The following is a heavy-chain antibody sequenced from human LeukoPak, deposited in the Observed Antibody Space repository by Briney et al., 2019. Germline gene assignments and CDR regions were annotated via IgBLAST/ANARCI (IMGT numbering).Heavy chain of an antibody. D-gene: IGHD6-19*01. CDR2: INHSGST. CDR1: GGSFSGYY. CDR3: ARARGAVAGYFDY. J-gene: IGHJ4*02. Sequence: SETLSLTCAVHGGSFSGYYWSWIRQPPGKGLEWIGEINHSGSTNYNPSLKSRVTISVDTSKNQFSLKLSSVTAADTAVYYCARARGAVAGYFDYWGQETLVTASS. V-gene: IGHV4-34*01.